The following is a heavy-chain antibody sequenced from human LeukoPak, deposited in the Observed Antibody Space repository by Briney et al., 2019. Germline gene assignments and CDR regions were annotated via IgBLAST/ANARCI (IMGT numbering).Heavy chain of an antibody. CDR1: GFTFSSYA. J-gene: IGHJ5*02. V-gene: IGHV3-23*01. D-gene: IGHD6-13*01. Sequence: PGGSLRLSCAASGFTFSSYAMSWVRQAPGKGLEWVSAISGSGGSTYYADSVKGRFTISRDNSKNTLYLQMNSLRAEDTAVYYCAREKSIAAAGPGTENWFDPWGQGTLVTVSS. CDR2: ISGSGGST. CDR3: AREKSIAAAGPGTENWFDP.